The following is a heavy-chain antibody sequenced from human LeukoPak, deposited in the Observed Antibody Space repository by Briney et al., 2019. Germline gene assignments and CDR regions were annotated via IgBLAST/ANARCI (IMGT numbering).Heavy chain of an antibody. CDR2: VHQTGSP. CDR3: AMLRLGKLSLLANAYDI. V-gene: IGHV4-38-2*01. D-gene: IGHD3-16*02. J-gene: IGHJ3*02. Sequence: SETLSLTCDVSGSSVNSDQYWGWMRHSPGAGLEWIGSVHQTGSPYYNPSLGSRVSLSIDSTKNSFSLRLTSVTAADTAVYYCAMLRLGKLSLLANAYDIWGQGTMVIVSS. CDR1: GSSVNSDQY.